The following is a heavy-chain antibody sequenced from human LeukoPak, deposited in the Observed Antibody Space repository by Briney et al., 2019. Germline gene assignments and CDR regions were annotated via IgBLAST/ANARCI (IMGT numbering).Heavy chain of an antibody. CDR1: GYSFTSYW. D-gene: IGHD3-10*01. Sequence: HVESLKISCKCSGYSFTSYWISWVRQMPGKGLEWMGRIDPRGSYNNYRPSFQGHVTISADKSISTAYLQWSSLKASDTAMYYCARLRVRGVIGAFDIWGQGTMVTVSS. V-gene: IGHV5-10-1*01. CDR2: IDPRGSYN. J-gene: IGHJ3*02. CDR3: ARLRVRGVIGAFDI.